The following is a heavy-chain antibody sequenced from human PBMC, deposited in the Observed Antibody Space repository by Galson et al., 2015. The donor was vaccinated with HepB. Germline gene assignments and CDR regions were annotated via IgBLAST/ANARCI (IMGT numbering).Heavy chain of an antibody. D-gene: IGHD3-22*01. V-gene: IGHV5-51*03. CDR3: ARAYDSSGYYDYYYYYGMDV. Sequence: QSGAEVKKPGESLKISCKGSGYSFTSYWIGWVRQMPGKGLEWMGIIYPGDSDTRYSPSFQGQVTISADKSISTAYLQWSSLKASDTAMYYCARAYDSSGYYDYYYYYGMDVWGQGTTVTVSS. J-gene: IGHJ6*02. CDR1: GYSFTSYW. CDR2: IYPGDSDT.